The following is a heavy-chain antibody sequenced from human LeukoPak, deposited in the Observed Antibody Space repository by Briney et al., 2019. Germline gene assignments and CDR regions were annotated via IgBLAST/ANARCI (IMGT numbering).Heavy chain of an antibody. CDR2: ISAYNGNT. CDR1: GYTFTSYG. J-gene: IGHJ6*02. V-gene: IGHV1-18*01. CDR3: ARDYGIVRDPKGYYGMDV. Sequence: ASVKVSCKASGYTFTSYGISWVRQAPGQGLEWMGWISAYNGNTNYAQKLQGRVTMTTDTSTSTAYMELRSLRSDDTAVYYCARDYGIVRDPKGYYGMDVWGQGTTVTVSS. D-gene: IGHD3-10*01.